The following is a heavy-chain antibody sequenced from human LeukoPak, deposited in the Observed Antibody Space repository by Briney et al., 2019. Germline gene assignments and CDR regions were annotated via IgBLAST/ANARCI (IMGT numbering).Heavy chain of an antibody. CDR3: ARVRVAARARYYFDY. CDR1: GYTFTSYG. CDR2: ISAYNGNT. Sequence: ASVKVSCKASGYTFTSYGISWVRQAPGQGLEWMGWISAYNGNTNYAQKLQGRVTMTTDTSTSTAYMELRSLRSDDTAVYYCARVRVAARARYYFDYWGQGTLVTVSS. V-gene: IGHV1-18*01. J-gene: IGHJ4*02. D-gene: IGHD6-6*01.